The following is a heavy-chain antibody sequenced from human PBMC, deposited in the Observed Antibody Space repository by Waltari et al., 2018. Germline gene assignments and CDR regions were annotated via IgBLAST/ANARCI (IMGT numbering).Heavy chain of an antibody. CDR1: GYTFTSSA. D-gene: IGHD1-1*01. CDR3: GREALEVHAPMAYLDY. Sequence: QVQLVQSGAEVKKPGASVKVSCKTSGYTFTSSAIHWVRQAPGQRPEWMGWIHPGRGDTLYSQNFQGRVSLTPAPSAPIVSLELTSLASDDTAVYFFGREALEVHAPMAYLDYWSQVTLVTVSS. J-gene: IGHJ4*02. V-gene: IGHV1-3*01. CDR2: IHPGRGDT.